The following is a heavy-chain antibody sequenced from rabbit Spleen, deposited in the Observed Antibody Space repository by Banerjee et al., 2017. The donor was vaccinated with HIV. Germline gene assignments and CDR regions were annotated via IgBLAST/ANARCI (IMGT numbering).Heavy chain of an antibody. D-gene: IGHD6-1*01. V-gene: IGHV1S45*01. Sequence: EQLEESGGGLVKPEGSLTLTCKASGVSLNDKDVMCWVRQAPGKGLEWIACIDIVTGKSVYASWAKGRFIMSRTSSTTVTLQMTSLTAADTATYFCARNYFTYGYATSPYALNLWGQGTLVTVS. J-gene: IGHJ4*01. CDR2: IDIVTGKS. CDR1: GVSLNDKDV. CDR3: ARNYFTYGYATSPYALNL.